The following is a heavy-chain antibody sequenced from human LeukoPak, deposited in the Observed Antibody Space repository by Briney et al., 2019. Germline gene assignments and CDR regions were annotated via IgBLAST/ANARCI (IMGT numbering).Heavy chain of an antibody. CDR1: GLNFSYYW. J-gene: IGHJ4*02. D-gene: IGHD2-15*01. V-gene: IGHV3-7*01. Sequence: HGGSLRLSCAASGLNFSYYWMTWARRAPGKGLEWLAKLKESGIEKYYVDSVKGRFTISRDNADNLVYLQMNSLRVEDTAVYYCARGWGEKGRCRGGTCNNPQFDYWGQGILVTVSS. CDR3: ARGWGEKGRCRGGTCNNPQFDY. CDR2: LKESGIEK.